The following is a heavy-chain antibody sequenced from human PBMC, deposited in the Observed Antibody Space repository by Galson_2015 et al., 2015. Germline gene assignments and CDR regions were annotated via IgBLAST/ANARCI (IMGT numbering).Heavy chain of an antibody. V-gene: IGHV3-33*01. CDR2: IWYDGSNK. Sequence: SLRLSCAASGFTFSSYGMHWVRQAPGKGLEWVAVIWYDGSNKYYADSVKGRFTISRDNSKNTLYLQMNSLRAEDTAVYYCARETAMAGGGGCFDYWGQGTLVTVSS. CDR3: ARETAMAGGGGCFDY. CDR1: GFTFSSYG. J-gene: IGHJ4*02. D-gene: IGHD5-18*01.